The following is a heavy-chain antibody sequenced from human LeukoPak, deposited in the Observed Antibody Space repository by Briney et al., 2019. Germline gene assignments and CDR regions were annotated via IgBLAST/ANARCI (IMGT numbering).Heavy chain of an antibody. CDR1: GFTFSTYW. CDR2: ISGSGGST. V-gene: IGHV3-23*01. D-gene: IGHD3-22*01. CDR3: AGRYDSSGYPLH. J-gene: IGHJ4*02. Sequence: GGSLRLSCAASGFTFSTYWMNWVRQAPGKGLEWVSAISGSGGSTYYADSIKGRFTISRDNSKNTLYLQMNSLRAEDTAVYYCAGRYDSSGYPLHWGQGTLVTVSS.